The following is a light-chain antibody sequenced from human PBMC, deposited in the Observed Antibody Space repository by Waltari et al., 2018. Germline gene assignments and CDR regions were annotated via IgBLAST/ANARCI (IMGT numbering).Light chain of an antibody. V-gene: IGKV3-20*01. J-gene: IGKJ1*01. CDR2: AAS. CDR3: QQYGTSPPWT. Sequence: EIVLTQSPGTLSLSPGERATLSCRASQSLANNHLAWYQRKPGQDPRLLIYAASHRASGIPDRFSGSGSGTDFTLTISRLEPEDFAIYYCQQYGTSPPWTFGQGTKVEIK. CDR1: QSLANNH.